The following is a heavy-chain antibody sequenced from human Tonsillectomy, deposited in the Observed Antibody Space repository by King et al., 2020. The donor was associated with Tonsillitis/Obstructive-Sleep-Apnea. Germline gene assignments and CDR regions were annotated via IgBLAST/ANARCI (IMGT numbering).Heavy chain of an antibody. D-gene: IGHD4-23*01. CDR1: GGSISSSSYY. Sequence: LQLQESGPGLVKPSETLSLTCTVSGGSISSSSYYWGWIRQPPGKGLEWIGSIYYSGSTYYNPSLKSRVTISVDTSKNQFSLKLSSVTAADTAVYYCARLPMTTVVTLFDYWGQGTLVTVSS. J-gene: IGHJ4*02. CDR3: ARLPMTTVVTLFDY. CDR2: IYYSGST. V-gene: IGHV4-39*01.